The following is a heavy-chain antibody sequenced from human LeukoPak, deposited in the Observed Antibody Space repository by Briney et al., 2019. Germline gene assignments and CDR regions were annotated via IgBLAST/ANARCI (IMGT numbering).Heavy chain of an antibody. J-gene: IGHJ5*02. Sequence: SGPTLVNPTETLTLTCTVSGFSLSNARMSVSWIRQPPGKALEWLAHIFSNDEKSYSTSLKSRLTISEDTSKSQVVLTMTNMDPVDTATYYCARNLLDYGVLPHYHPWGQGTLVTVSS. CDR3: ARNLLDYGVLPHYHP. CDR2: IFSNDEK. D-gene: IGHD4-17*01. CDR1: GFSLSNARMS. V-gene: IGHV2-26*01.